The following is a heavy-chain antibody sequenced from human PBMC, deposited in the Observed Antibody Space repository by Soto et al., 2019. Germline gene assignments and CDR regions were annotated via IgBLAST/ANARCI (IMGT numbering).Heavy chain of an antibody. CDR2: VYYSGST. J-gene: IGHJ5*02. V-gene: IGHV4-59*01. D-gene: IGHD1-26*01. Sequence: PSETLSLTCAVSGASISSSYWSWIRQSPGKGLEWIGYVYYSGSTNYNPSLKSRVTISVDTSKNQFSLKLSSVTAADTAVYYCVRVGGGSRNWFDPWGQGTLLTVSS. CDR3: VRVGGGSRNWFDP. CDR1: GASISSSY.